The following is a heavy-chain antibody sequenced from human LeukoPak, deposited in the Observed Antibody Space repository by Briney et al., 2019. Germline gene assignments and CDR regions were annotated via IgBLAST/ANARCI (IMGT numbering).Heavy chain of an antibody. CDR3: TRENWGPDY. Sequence: PGGSLRLSCAASGFTFNKYWMTWVRQAPGKGLEWLANIKQDGSDKHYVNSVEGRFTISRDNAKNSVYLQLNSLRDEDTAIYYCTRENWGPDYWGQGTLVTVSS. V-gene: IGHV3-7*01. CDR1: GFTFNKYW. D-gene: IGHD7-27*01. CDR2: IKQDGSDK. J-gene: IGHJ4*02.